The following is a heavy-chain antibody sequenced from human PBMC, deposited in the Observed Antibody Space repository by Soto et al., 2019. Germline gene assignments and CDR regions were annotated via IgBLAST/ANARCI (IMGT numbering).Heavy chain of an antibody. J-gene: IGHJ4*02. D-gene: IGHD3-22*01. CDR1: GGSISSGGYY. CDR2: IYYSGST. V-gene: IGHV4-31*03. Sequence: PSETMSLTCTVSGGSISSGGYYSSWICQHPGKGLEWIGYIYYSGSTYYNPSLKSRVTISVDTSKNQFSLKLSSVTAADAAVYYCARDSSGSEGVPFDYWCQAALVTVAS. CDR3: ARDSSGSEGVPFDY.